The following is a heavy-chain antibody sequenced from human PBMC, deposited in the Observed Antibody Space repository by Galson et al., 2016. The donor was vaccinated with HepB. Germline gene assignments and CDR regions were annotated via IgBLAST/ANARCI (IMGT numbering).Heavy chain of an antibody. CDR1: GGSFSGYS. Sequence: SETLSLTCAVYGGSFSGYSWNWIRQPPGKGLEWIGEINHSGRINYNPSLKSRVTISVDTSKNLFSLNLSSVTAADTAVYFCAWWILLWPRVDYWGQGTLVTVSS. CDR2: INHSGRI. J-gene: IGHJ4*02. D-gene: IGHD5-18*01. CDR3: AWWILLWPRVDY. V-gene: IGHV4-34*01.